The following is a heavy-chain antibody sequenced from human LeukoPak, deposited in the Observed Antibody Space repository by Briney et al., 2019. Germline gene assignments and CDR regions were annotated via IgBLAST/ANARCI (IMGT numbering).Heavy chain of an antibody. V-gene: IGHV4-4*02. CDR3: ARGLVVPAAPHYYYYYGMDV. Sequence: SETLSLTCAVSGGSISSSNWWSWVRQPPGKGLEWIGEIYHSGSTNYNPSLKSRVTISVDTSKNQFSLKLSSVTAADTAVYYCARGLVVPAAPHYYYYYGMDVWGQGTTVTVSS. D-gene: IGHD2-2*01. CDR2: IYHSGST. J-gene: IGHJ6*02. CDR1: GGSISSSNW.